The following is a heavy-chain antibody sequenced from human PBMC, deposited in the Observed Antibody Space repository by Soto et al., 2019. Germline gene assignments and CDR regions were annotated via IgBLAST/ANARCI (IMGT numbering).Heavy chain of an antibody. D-gene: IGHD3-9*01. CDR1: GGSISSSY. Sequence: SETLSLTCTVSGGSISSSYWSWIRQPPGKGLEWIGFIHYSGSTKYNPSLKSRVTISVDTSKNQFSLRLSSVTAADTAVYYCARGGNYDILTGYYFANWFDPWGQGTLVTVSS. V-gene: IGHV4-59*01. J-gene: IGHJ5*02. CDR2: IHYSGST. CDR3: ARGGNYDILTGYYFANWFDP.